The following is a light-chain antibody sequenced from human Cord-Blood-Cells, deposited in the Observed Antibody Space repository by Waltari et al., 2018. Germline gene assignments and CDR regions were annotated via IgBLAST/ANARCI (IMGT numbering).Light chain of an antibody. CDR2: AAS. CDR3: QQSYGTPLT. Sequence: DIQMTQSPSSLSASVGDRVTINCRASQSIRSYLNWYQQKPGKAPKLLIYAASSLQSGVPSRFSGSGSGTDFTLTISILQPEDFATYYCQQSYGTPLTFGQGTKVESK. J-gene: IGKJ1*01. CDR1: QSIRSY. V-gene: IGKV1-39*01.